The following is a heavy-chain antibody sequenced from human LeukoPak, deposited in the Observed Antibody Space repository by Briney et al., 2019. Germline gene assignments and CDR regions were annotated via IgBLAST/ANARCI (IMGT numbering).Heavy chain of an antibody. CDR1: GGSISGYF. V-gene: IGHV4-34*01. CDR3: ASILGYCSSTSCYKEDY. Sequence: SETLSLTCAVYGGSISGYFWSWIRQPPGKGPEWIGEINHRGGTNYNPSLKSRVTISVDKSKNQFSLKLSSVTAADTAVYYCASILGYCSSTSCYKEDYWGQGTLVTVSS. D-gene: IGHD2-2*02. J-gene: IGHJ4*02. CDR2: INHRGGT.